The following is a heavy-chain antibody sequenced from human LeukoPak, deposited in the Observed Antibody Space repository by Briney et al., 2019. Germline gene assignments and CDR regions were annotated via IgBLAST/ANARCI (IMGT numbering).Heavy chain of an antibody. Sequence: SETLSLTCAVYGGSFSGYYWSWMRQPAGKGLEWIGRIYTSGSTNYNPSLKRRVTMSVATSKNQFSLKLSSVTAADTAVYYCAREGAYDILTGRGAFDIWGQGTMVTVSS. J-gene: IGHJ3*02. V-gene: IGHV4-4*07. CDR1: GGSFSGYY. CDR3: AREGAYDILTGRGAFDI. D-gene: IGHD3-9*01. CDR2: IYTSGST.